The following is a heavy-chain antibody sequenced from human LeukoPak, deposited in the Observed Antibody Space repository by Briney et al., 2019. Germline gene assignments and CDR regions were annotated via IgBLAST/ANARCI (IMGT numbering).Heavy chain of an antibody. V-gene: IGHV4-34*01. Sequence: PSETLSLTCAVYGGSFSGYYWSWIRQPPGKGLEWIGEINHSGSTNYNPSLKSRVTISVDTSKNQFSLKLSSVTAADTAVYYCARDGDGYRAFDYWGQGTLVTVSS. CDR2: INHSGST. CDR1: GGSFSGYY. J-gene: IGHJ4*02. CDR3: ARDGDGYRAFDY. D-gene: IGHD2-21*02.